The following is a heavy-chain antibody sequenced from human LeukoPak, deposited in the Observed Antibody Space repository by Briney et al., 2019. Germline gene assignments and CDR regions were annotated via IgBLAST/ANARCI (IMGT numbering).Heavy chain of an antibody. CDR2: IYYSGST. CDR3: ARVNSRPYSGCDPYYYYGMDV. J-gene: IGHJ6*02. D-gene: IGHD5-12*01. V-gene: IGHV4-59*01. CDR1: GGSISSYY. Sequence: PSETLSLTCTVSGGSISSYYWSWIRQPPGKGLEWIGYIYYSGSTNYNPSLKSRVTISVDTSKNQFSLKLSSVTAADTAVYYCARVNSRPYSGCDPYYYYGMDVWGQGTTVTVSS.